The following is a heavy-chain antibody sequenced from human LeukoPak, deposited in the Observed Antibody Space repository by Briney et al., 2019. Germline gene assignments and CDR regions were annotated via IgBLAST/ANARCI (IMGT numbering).Heavy chain of an antibody. V-gene: IGHV1-18*01. D-gene: IGHD6-19*01. J-gene: IGHJ5*02. CDR3: ARGGGLVPGTWFDP. Sequence: ASVTVSCKASGYTFTNFGISWVRQAPGQGLEWVGWISAYNGNTNYAQEFQGRVTMTTDASTSTAYLELRSLRSDDTAVYYCARGGGLVPGTWFDPWGQGTLVTVSS. CDR1: GYTFTNFG. CDR2: ISAYNGNT.